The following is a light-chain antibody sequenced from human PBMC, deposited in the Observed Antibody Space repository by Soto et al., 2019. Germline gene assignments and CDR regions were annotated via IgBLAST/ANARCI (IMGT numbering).Light chain of an antibody. CDR1: QSISSD. CDR3: QQYNKWPPIT. V-gene: IGKV3-15*01. CDR2: GAS. Sequence: EIVMTQSPATLSVSPGERATLSCRASQSISSDLAWYQQKPGQSPRLLIYGASIRATGIPARFSGSGSGTEFTLTISSLQSEDSAVYYCQQYNKWPPITFGQGTRLEI. J-gene: IGKJ5*01.